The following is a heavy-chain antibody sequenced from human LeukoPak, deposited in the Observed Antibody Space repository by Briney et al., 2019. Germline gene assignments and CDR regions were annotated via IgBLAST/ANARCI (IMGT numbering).Heavy chain of an antibody. J-gene: IGHJ3*02. V-gene: IGHV3-23*01. CDR3: AKDAKPYYYDSSGYYYAGAFDI. CDR2: IFGCGGST. CDR1: GFTFSIYA. Sequence: GGSLRLSCAASGFTFSIYAMIWVRQAPGKGLEWLSAIFGCGGSTYYADSVKGRLTISRDNSKNTLHLQMNSLRAEDTAVYYCAKDAKPYYYDSSGYYYAGAFDIWGQGTMVTVSS. D-gene: IGHD3-22*01.